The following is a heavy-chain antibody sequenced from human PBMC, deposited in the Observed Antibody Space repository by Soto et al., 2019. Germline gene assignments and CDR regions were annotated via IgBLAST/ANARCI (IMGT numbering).Heavy chain of an antibody. Sequence: PAETLSLTCAVYGESFRGYYWSWIRQPPGKGLEWIGEISHRGSTNYNPSLKSRVTISVDTSKNQFSLKLSSVTAADTAVYYCARGSGSGYLESYWGQGTLVTVSS. J-gene: IGHJ4*02. CDR2: ISHRGST. V-gene: IGHV4-34*01. D-gene: IGHD3-3*01. CDR1: GESFRGYY. CDR3: ARGSGSGYLESY.